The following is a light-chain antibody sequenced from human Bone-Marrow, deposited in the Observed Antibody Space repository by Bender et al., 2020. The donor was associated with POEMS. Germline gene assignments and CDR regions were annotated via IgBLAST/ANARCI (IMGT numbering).Light chain of an antibody. CDR1: NIGDKG. V-gene: IGLV3-21*02. CDR3: QVWDTSSVREV. CDR2: DDG. Sequence: SDELTQPPSVSVAPGQTARMICGGNNIGDKGVHWYQQKAGQAPVLLVYDDGDRPSGIPERFSGSNSGNTATLTISRAEAGDEADYYCQVWDTSSVREVFGGGTKLTVL. J-gene: IGLJ3*02.